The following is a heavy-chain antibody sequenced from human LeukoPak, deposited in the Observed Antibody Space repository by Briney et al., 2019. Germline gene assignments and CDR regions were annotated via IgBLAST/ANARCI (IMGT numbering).Heavy chain of an antibody. J-gene: IGHJ4*02. CDR3: AKAGVPTTVTTPIDY. Sequence: GGSLRLSCAASGFTFSSYAMSWVRQAPGKGLEWVSAISGSGGSTYYADSVKGRFTISRDNSKNTLYLQMNSLRAEDTAVYCCAKAGVPTTVTTPIDYWGQGTLVTVSS. CDR2: ISGSGGST. CDR1: GFTFSSYA. V-gene: IGHV3-23*01. D-gene: IGHD4-17*01.